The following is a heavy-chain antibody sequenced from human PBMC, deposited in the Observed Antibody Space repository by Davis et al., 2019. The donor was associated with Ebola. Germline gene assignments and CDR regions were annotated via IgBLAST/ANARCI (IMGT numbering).Heavy chain of an antibody. D-gene: IGHD3-10*01. Sequence: SVKVSCKASGYTFTSYGISWVRQAPGQGLEWMGGIIPIFGTANYAQKFQGRVTITADESTSTAYMELSSLRSEDTAVYYCARDRLTRFPGSSGVGYMDVWGKGTTVTVSS. J-gene: IGHJ6*03. CDR3: ARDRLTRFPGSSGVGYMDV. V-gene: IGHV1-69*13. CDR2: IIPIFGTA. CDR1: GYTFTSYG.